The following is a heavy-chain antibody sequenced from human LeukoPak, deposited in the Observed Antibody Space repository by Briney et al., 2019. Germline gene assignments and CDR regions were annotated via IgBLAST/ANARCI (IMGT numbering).Heavy chain of an antibody. J-gene: IGHJ3*02. V-gene: IGHV4-59*01. CDR1: GGSISSYY. CDR3: ARGVGPASGWYYPDAFDI. Sequence: TSETLSLTCTVSGGSISSYYWSWIRQPPGKGLERIGYIYYSGSTNYNPSLKSRVTISVDTSKNQFSLKLSSVTAADTAVYYCARGVGPASGWYYPDAFDIWGQGTMVTVSS. CDR2: IYYSGST. D-gene: IGHD6-19*01.